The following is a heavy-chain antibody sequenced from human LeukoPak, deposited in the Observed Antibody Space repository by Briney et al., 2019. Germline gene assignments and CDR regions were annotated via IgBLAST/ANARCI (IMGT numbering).Heavy chain of an antibody. CDR2: VYYSGST. CDR1: GGSISSYY. D-gene: IGHD3-9*01. CDR3: ARGAGYDILTGYYSLDAFDI. V-gene: IGHV4-59*01. Sequence: PSETLSLTCTVSGGSISSYYWSWIRRPPGKGLEWIGYVYYSGSTNYNPSLKSRVTISVDTSKNQFSLKLSSVTAADTAVYYCARGAGYDILTGYYSLDAFDIWGQGTMVTVSS. J-gene: IGHJ3*02.